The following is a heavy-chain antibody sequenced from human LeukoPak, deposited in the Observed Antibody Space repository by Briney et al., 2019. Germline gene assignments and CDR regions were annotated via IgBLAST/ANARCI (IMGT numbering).Heavy chain of an antibody. CDR2: IWSDGRDK. D-gene: IGHD6-13*01. J-gene: IGHJ6*02. Sequence: GRSLRLSCAASGFTFTNCAMHWVRQAPGKGLEWVAVIWSDGRDKDYVDSVKGRFTISRDNSKNTVYLEMNSLRAEDTAVYYCARAGGAGTIYYYGMDVWGQGTPVTVSS. V-gene: IGHV3-33*01. CDR3: ARAGGAGTIYYYGMDV. CDR1: GFTFTNCA.